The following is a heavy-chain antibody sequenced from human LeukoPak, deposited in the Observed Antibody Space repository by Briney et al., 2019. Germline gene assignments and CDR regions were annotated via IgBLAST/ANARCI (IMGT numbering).Heavy chain of an antibody. V-gene: IGHV3-66*01. CDR2: IYSGGST. Sequence: GGSLRLSCAASGFTVSSNYMSWVRQAPGKGLEWVSVIYSGGSTYYADPVKGRFTISRDNSKNTLYLQMNSLRAEDTAVYYCARVEGGGYDSSGYSHYWGQGTXVXXSS. CDR3: ARVEGGGYDSSGYSHY. D-gene: IGHD3-22*01. CDR1: GFTVSSNY. J-gene: IGHJ4*02.